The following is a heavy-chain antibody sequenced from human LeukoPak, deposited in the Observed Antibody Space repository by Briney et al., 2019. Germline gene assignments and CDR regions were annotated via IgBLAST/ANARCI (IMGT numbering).Heavy chain of an antibody. CDR1: GGSIRSSYYY. CDR2: IYDSGST. J-gene: IGHJ6*02. D-gene: IGHD6-19*01. V-gene: IGHV4-39*07. Sequence: PSETLSLTCTVSGGSIRSSYYYWGWIRQPPGKGLEWIGSIYDSGSTNYNPSLKSRVTISVDTSKNQFSLKLSSVTAADTAVYYCAREDERAIAVATYGMDVWGQGTTVTVSS. CDR3: AREDERAIAVATYGMDV.